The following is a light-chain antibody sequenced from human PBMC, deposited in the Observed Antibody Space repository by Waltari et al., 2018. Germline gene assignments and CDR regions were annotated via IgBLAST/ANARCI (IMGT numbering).Light chain of an antibody. CDR1: RRDVGSSNL. CDR2: EGS. CDR3: CSYASSSTL. Sequence: QSALTQPASVPGSPGQSLTISCTGTRRDVGSSNLVSWYQQHPGKAPKLMIYEGSKRPSGVSNRFSGSRSGNTASLTISGLQAEDEADYYCCSYASSSTLFGGGTRVTVL. V-gene: IGLV2-23*01. J-gene: IGLJ2*01.